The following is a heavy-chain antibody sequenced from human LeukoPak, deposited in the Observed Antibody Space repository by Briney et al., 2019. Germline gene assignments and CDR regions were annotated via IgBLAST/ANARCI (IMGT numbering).Heavy chain of an antibody. Sequence: PSETLSLTCTVSGGSISSGSYYWSWIRQPAGKGLEWIGRIYTSGSTNYNPSLKSRVTISVDTSKNQFSLKLSSVTAADTAVYYCAREVLANYYYYYMDAWGKGTTVTISS. CDR3: AREVLANYYYYYMDA. V-gene: IGHV4-61*02. CDR1: GGSISSGSYY. CDR2: IYTSGST. J-gene: IGHJ6*03.